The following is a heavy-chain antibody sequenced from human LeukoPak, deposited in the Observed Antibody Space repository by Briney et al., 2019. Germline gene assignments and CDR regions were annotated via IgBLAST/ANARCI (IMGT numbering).Heavy chain of an antibody. CDR3: ARVRASGQLVQGRYYFDY. CDR1: GGSISSGSYS. CDR2: IYTSGST. Sequence: SETLSLTCTVSGGSISSGSYSWSWIRQPAGKGLERIGRIYTSGSTNYNPSLKSRVTISVDTSKNQFSLKLSSVTAADTAVYYCARVRASGQLVQGRYYFDYWGQGTLVTVSS. D-gene: IGHD6-13*01. J-gene: IGHJ4*02. V-gene: IGHV4-61*02.